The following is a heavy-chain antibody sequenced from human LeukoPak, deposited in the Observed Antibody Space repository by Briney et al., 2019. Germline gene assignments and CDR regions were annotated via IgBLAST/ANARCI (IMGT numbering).Heavy chain of an antibody. V-gene: IGHV1-18*01. D-gene: IGHD4-17*01. CDR1: GYTFTSYG. CDR3: ARVSKDVTTELSADL. CDR2: ISAYNGNT. J-gene: IGHJ4*02. Sequence: ASVKVSCKASGYTFTSYGISWVRQAPGQGLEWVGWISAYNGNTNYAQKLQGRVTMTTDTSTSTAYMELRSLTSDDTAVYYCARVSKDVTTELSADLWGQGTLVIVSS.